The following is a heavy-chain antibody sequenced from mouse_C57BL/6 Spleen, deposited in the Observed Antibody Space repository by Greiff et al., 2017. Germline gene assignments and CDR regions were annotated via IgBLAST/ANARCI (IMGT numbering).Heavy chain of an antibody. V-gene: IGHV1-18*01. CDR3: AIPLYYYGSSPFAY. Sequence: VQLQQSGPELVKPGASVQIPCKASGYTFTDYNMDWVKQSHGKSLEWIGDINPNNGGTIYNQKFKGKATLTVDKSSSTAYMELRSLTSEDTAVYYCAIPLYYYGSSPFAYWGQGTLVTVSA. CDR2: INPNNGGT. J-gene: IGHJ3*01. D-gene: IGHD1-1*01. CDR1: GYTFTDYN.